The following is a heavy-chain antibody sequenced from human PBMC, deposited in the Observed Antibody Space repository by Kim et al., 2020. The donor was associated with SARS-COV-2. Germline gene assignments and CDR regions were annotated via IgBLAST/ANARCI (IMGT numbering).Heavy chain of an antibody. V-gene: IGHV7-4-1*02. J-gene: IGHJ4*02. CDR1: GYTFTMNA. CDR3: TRVIWGTYRYTDY. CDR2: INTDTGNP. D-gene: IGHD3-16*02. Sequence: ASVKVSCKAYGYTFTMNAISWVRQAPGQGLEWMGWINTDTGNPTYAQAFTRRFVFSVDTSVTTAYLQISSLEPEDTALYYCTRVIWGTYRYTDYWGQGTLVTVSS.